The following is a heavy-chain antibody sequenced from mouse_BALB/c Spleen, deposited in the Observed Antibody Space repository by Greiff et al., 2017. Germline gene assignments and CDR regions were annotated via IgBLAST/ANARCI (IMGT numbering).Heavy chain of an antibody. CDR3: ARGNYVFYAMDY. V-gene: IGHV5-17*02. D-gene: IGHD1-1*01. J-gene: IGHJ4*01. CDR2: ISSGSSTI. Sequence: EVQVVESGGGLVQPGGSRKLSCAASGFTFSSFGMHWVRQAPEKGLEWVAYISSGSSTIYYADTVKGRFTISRDNPKNTLFLQMTSLRSEDTAMYYCARGNYVFYAMDYWGQGTSVTVSS. CDR1: GFTFSSFG.